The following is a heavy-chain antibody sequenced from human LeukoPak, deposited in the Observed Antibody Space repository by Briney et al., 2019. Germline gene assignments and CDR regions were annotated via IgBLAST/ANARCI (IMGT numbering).Heavy chain of an antibody. CDR2: ISSSSSTI. D-gene: IGHD6-13*01. CDR3: AGVKQQLVLRYYYYMDV. Sequence: GGSLRLSCAASGFTFSSYSMNWVRQAPGQGLEWVSYISSSSSTIYYADSVKGRFTISRDNAKNSLYLQMNSLRAEDTAVYYCAGVKQQLVLRYYYYMDVWGKGTTVTVSS. J-gene: IGHJ6*03. V-gene: IGHV3-48*01. CDR1: GFTFSSYS.